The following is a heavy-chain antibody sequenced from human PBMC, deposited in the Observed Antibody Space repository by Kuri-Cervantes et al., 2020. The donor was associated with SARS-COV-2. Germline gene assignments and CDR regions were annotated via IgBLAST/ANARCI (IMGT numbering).Heavy chain of an antibody. CDR3: ARDETGIAVGITMDV. D-gene: IGHD6-19*01. J-gene: IGHJ6*03. V-gene: IGHV3-11*04. Sequence: GESLKISCAASGFTFSDYYMSWIRQAPGKGLEWVSYISSSGSTIYYADSVKGRFTISRDNAKNSLYLQMNSLRAEDTAVYYCARDETGIAVGITMDVWGKGTTVTVSS. CDR2: ISSSGSTI. CDR1: GFTFSDYY.